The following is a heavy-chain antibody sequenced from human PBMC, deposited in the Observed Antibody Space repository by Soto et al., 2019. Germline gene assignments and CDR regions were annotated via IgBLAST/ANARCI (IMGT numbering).Heavy chain of an antibody. CDR3: ARNGQPPYYYYGMDV. D-gene: IGHD2-8*01. CDR1: GYTFTRYG. Sequence: ASVKVSCKASGYTFTRYGISWVRQAPGQGLEWMGWISGYNGDTKYAQKVQGRVTMTVDTSTTTAYMELRSLTSDDRAVYYCARNGQPPYYYYGMDVWGQGTTVTVS. CDR2: ISGYNGDT. J-gene: IGHJ6*02. V-gene: IGHV1-18*01.